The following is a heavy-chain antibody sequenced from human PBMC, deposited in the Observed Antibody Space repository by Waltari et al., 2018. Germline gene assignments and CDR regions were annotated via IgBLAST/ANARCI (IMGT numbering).Heavy chain of an antibody. CDR1: ECPFSNFW. Sequence: EVQVVGSGGGLVQPGGSLRPACAVTECPFSNFWMTWVRPAPGRGLEWVANINHAGSEIHYVDSVKGRFTISRDNARNSLYLQMNSLRAEDTAVYYCATYRWLGYWGQGTLVTVSS. J-gene: IGHJ4*02. D-gene: IGHD3-10*01. CDR3: ATYRWLGY. CDR2: INHAGSEI. V-gene: IGHV3-7*03.